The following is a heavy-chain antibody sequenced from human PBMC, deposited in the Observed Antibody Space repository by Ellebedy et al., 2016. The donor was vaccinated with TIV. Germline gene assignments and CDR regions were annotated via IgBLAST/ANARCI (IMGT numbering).Heavy chain of an antibody. V-gene: IGHV4-39*07. Sequence: GSLRLSXTVSGGSISSSSYYWGWIRQPPGKGLEWIGEINHSGSTNYNPSLKSRVTISVDTSKNQFSLKLSSVTAADTAVYYCARPRGSGSSYAGVFDIWGQGTMVTVSS. CDR1: GGSISSSSYY. D-gene: IGHD3-10*01. J-gene: IGHJ3*02. CDR2: INHSGST. CDR3: ARPRGSGSSYAGVFDI.